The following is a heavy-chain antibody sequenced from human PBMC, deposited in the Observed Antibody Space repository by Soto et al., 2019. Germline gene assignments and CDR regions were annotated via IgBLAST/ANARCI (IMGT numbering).Heavy chain of an antibody. V-gene: IGHV3-23*01. Sequence: EVQLLESGGGVVQPGWSLRLSCEASGFTFSSHSISWVRQAPGKGLEWVSGISNSGVDKFYADSVKGRFTVSRDTSKNTLYLHMKSMSVEDKAVYYCAKGRFNFDYWGQGTLVTVAS. CDR3: AKGRFNFDY. CDR2: ISNSGVDK. CDR1: GFTFSSHS. J-gene: IGHJ4*02.